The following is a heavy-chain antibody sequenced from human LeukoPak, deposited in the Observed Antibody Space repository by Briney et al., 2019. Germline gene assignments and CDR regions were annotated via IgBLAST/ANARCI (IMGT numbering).Heavy chain of an antibody. J-gene: IGHJ3*02. CDR3: ARVWTFWVDAFDI. CDR2: IYYSGST. Sequence: SETLSLTCTVSGGSISNSYWSWIRQPPGKGLEWIGYIYYSGSTNYNPSLKSRVTISVDTSKNQFSLKLSSVTAADTAVYYCARVWTFWVDAFDIWGQGTMVTVSS. CDR1: GGSISNSY. V-gene: IGHV4-59*01. D-gene: IGHD1-1*01.